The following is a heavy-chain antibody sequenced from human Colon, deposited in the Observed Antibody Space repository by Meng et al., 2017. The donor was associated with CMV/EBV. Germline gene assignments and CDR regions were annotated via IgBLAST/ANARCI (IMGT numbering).Heavy chain of an antibody. CDR1: GYTFTDYY. CDR3: AKAVAASDYYYRGMDV. Sequence: ASVKVSCKSSGYTFTDYYIHWVRQAPGQGHEWVGWINPYSGVTSYAQKFQGRVTMTRDTSITTAYMELTRLTSDDTARYYCAKAVAASDYYYRGMDVWGQGTTVTVSS. D-gene: IGHD6-19*01. J-gene: IGHJ6*02. CDR2: INPYSGVT. V-gene: IGHV1-2*02.